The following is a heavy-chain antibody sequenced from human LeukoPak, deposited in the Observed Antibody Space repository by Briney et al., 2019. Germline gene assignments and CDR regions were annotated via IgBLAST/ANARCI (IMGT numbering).Heavy chain of an antibody. CDR2: IIPIFGTA. D-gene: IGHD2-2*01. V-gene: IGHV1-69*06. J-gene: IGHJ6*02. CDR3: ARVVPAADYYYYGMDV. Sequence: SVKVSCKASGGTFSSYAISWVRQAPGQGLEWMGGIIPIFGTANYAQKFQGRVTITADKSTSTAYMELSSLRSEDTAVYYCARVVPAADYYYYGMDVWGQGTTVTVSS. CDR1: GGTFSSYA.